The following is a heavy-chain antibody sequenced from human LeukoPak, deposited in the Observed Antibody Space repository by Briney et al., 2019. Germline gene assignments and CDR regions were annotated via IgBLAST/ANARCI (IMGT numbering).Heavy chain of an antibody. CDR1: GFAFSTYW. CDR2: IKPDGSDK. Sequence: GGSLRLSCAASGFAFSTYWMTWVRQAPGKGLEWVANIKPDGSDKYYVDSVKGRFTISRDNAKNSLYLQMNSLKAEDTAVYYCGSARAPNSWGQGTLVTVSS. CDR3: GSARAPNS. V-gene: IGHV3-7*01. J-gene: IGHJ4*02.